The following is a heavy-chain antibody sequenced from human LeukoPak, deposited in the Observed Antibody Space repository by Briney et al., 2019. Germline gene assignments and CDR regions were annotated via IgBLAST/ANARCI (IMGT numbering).Heavy chain of an antibody. V-gene: IGHV4-59*01. J-gene: IGHJ4*02. CDR1: GGSISSYY. Sequence: SETLSLTCTVSGGSISSYYWSWIRQPPGKGLEWIGYIYYSGSTNYNPSLKSRVTISVDTSKNQFSLKLSSVTAADTAVYYCARDIPGGVMIWGQGTLVTVSS. D-gene: IGHD3-3*01. CDR2: IYYSGST. CDR3: ARDIPGGVMI.